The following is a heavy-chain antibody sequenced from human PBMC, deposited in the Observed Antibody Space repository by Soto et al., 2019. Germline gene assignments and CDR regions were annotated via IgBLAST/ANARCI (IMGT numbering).Heavy chain of an antibody. D-gene: IGHD6-19*01. CDR1: GGSFSGYY. CDR2: INHSGST. V-gene: IGHV4-34*01. J-gene: IGHJ6*02. CDR3: ATMYSSGWYYYYYGMDV. Sequence: SETLSLTCAVYGGSFSGYYWSWIRQPPGKGLEWIGEINHSGSTNYNPSLKSRVTISVDTPKNQFSLKLSSVTAADTAVYYCATMYSSGWYYYYYGMDVWGQGTTVTVSS.